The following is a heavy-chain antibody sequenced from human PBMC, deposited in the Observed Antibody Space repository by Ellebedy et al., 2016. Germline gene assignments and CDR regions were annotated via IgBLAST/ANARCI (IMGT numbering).Heavy chain of an antibody. CDR2: INPSGGNT. CDR3: AADSPTWIQLWSFDY. J-gene: IGHJ4*02. CDR1: GYTFISYY. D-gene: IGHD5-18*01. V-gene: IGHV1-46*01. Sequence: ASVKVSXXASGYTFISYYMHWVRQAPGQGLEWMGMINPSGGNTNYAQKFQERVTITRDMSTSTAYMELSSLRSEDTAVYYCAADSPTWIQLWSFDYWGQGTLVTVSS.